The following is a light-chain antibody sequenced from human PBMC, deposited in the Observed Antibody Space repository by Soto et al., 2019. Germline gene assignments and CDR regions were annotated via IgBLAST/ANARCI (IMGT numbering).Light chain of an antibody. CDR3: QQYNSYWT. CDR2: KAS. V-gene: IGKV1-5*03. Sequence: DIQMTQSPSTLSGSVGDRVTITCRASQTISSWLAWYQQKPGKAPKLLIYKASGLESGVPSRFSGSGSGTEFTLTISSLQPDDFATYYCQQYNSYWTFGQGTKVDI. CDR1: QTISSW. J-gene: IGKJ1*01.